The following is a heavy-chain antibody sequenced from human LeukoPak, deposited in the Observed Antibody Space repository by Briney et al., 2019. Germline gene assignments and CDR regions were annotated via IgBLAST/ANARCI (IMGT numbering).Heavy chain of an antibody. D-gene: IGHD6-13*01. CDR3: SRDMGKGYSSSWYPNY. J-gene: IGHJ4*02. V-gene: IGHV1-18*01. Sequence: GSVMLSCKASGYTFTSCGISWVRQAPGQGLEWMGWISAYNGNTNYAQKLQGRVTMTTDTSTSTAYMELRSLRSDDTAVYYCSRDMGKGYSSSWYPNYWGQGTLVTVSS. CDR1: GYTFTSCG. CDR2: ISAYNGNT.